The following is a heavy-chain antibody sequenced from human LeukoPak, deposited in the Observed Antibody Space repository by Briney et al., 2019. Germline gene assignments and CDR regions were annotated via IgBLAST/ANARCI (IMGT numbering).Heavy chain of an antibody. CDR1: GGSISSSSYY. CDR3: AIHGWYGGLPDC. V-gene: IGHV4-39*01. J-gene: IGHJ4*02. CDR2: IYYSGST. D-gene: IGHD1-26*01. Sequence: PSETLSLTCTVSGGSISSSSYYWGWIRQPPGKGLEWIGSIYYSGSTYYNPSLKSRVTISVDTSKNQFSLKLSSVTAADTAVYYCAIHGWYGGLPDCWGQGTLVTVSS.